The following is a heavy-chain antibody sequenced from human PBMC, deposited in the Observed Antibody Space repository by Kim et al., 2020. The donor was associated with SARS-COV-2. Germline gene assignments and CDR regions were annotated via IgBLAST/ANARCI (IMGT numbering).Heavy chain of an antibody. V-gene: IGHV4-34*01. D-gene: IGHD1-7*01. J-gene: IGHJ4*02. CDR3: ARSGTTILAPFDY. Sequence: YNPSLKGRVTISVDTSKNQFSLKLSSVTAADTAVYYCARSGTTILAPFDYWGQGTLVTVSS.